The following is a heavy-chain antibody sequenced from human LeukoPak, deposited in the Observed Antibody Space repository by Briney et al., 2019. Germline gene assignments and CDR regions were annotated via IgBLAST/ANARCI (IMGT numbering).Heavy chain of an antibody. V-gene: IGHV4-38-2*02. CDR1: GYSISSGYY. Sequence: SETLSLTCTVSGYSISSGYYWGWIRQPPGKGLEWIGSIYHSGSTYYNPSLKSRVTISVDTSKNQFSLKLSSVTAADTAVYYCARHVSVAVTNFFDYWGQGTLVTVSS. CDR3: ARHVSVAVTNFFDY. CDR2: IYHSGST. J-gene: IGHJ4*02. D-gene: IGHD6-19*01.